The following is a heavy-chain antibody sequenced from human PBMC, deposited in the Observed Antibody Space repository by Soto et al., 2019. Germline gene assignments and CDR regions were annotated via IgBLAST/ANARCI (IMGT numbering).Heavy chain of an antibody. CDR1: GGSISSGGYY. CDR2: IYYSGST. Sequence: TSETLSLTCTVSGGSISSGGYYWSWIRQHPGKGLEWIGYIYYSGSTYYNPSLKSRITISIDSSKTQFSLKLSSVTAADTAVYYCARGGYYFYYGMDVWGQGTTVTVSS. V-gene: IGHV4-31*03. J-gene: IGHJ6*02. CDR3: ARGGYYFYYGMDV. D-gene: IGHD3-16*01.